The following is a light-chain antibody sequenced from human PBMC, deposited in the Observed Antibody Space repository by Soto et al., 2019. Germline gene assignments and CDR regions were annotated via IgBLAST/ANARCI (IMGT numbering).Light chain of an antibody. CDR2: VAS. CDR1: QDISHF. V-gene: IGKV1-27*01. Sequence: DVQLTQAPSSLSASVVYRVTFTCLASQDISHFLAGYQQRPGEVPRLLIYVASTLQSGVSSRFSGSGFGTDFTLTIASLQPEDVATYYCQKYNKDSPATFGPGTKV. CDR3: QKYNKDSPAT. J-gene: IGKJ1*01.